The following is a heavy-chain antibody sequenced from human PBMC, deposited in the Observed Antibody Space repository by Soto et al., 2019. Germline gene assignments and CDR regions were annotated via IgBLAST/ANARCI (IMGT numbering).Heavy chain of an antibody. CDR2: ISSAVNT. Sequence: GGSLRLSCAVSGFTFSNYAMSWVRQAPGEGLEWVSAISSAVNTYYADSVKGRFTISRDNSKNTLSLQMNSLRAEDTAVYYCAKQVRDGTSSPYYFDYWGQGTLVTVSS. CDR3: AKQVRDGTSSPYYFDY. J-gene: IGHJ4*02. D-gene: IGHD6-6*01. V-gene: IGHV3-23*01. CDR1: GFTFSNYA.